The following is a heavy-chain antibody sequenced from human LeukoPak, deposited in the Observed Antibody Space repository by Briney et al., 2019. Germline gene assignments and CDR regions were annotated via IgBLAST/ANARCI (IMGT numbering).Heavy chain of an antibody. V-gene: IGHV3-23*01. CDR1: GFTFSSYG. J-gene: IGHJ5*02. Sequence: GSLRLSCAASGFTFSSYGMHWVRQAPGKGLEWVAGISGSGGRTYYADSVKGRFTISRDSSRNTLFLQMNSLRAEDTAVYYCAKAPLSFVWSGLFDNWGQGTQITVSS. CDR3: AKAPLSFVWSGLFDN. D-gene: IGHD3-3*01. CDR2: ISGSGGRT.